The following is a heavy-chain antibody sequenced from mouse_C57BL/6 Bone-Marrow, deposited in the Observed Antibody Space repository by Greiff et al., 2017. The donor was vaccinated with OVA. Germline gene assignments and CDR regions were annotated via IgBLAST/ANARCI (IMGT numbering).Heavy chain of an antibody. CDR3: ARDDGYYVPWFAY. CDR1: GYTFTDYN. Sequence: EVQGVESGPELVKPGASVKIPCKASGYTFTDYNMDWVKQSHGKSLEWIGDINPNNGGTIYNQKFKGKATLTVDKSSSTAYMELRSLTSEDTAVYYCARDDGYYVPWFAYWGQGTLVTVSA. D-gene: IGHD2-3*01. V-gene: IGHV1-18*01. CDR2: INPNNGGT. J-gene: IGHJ3*01.